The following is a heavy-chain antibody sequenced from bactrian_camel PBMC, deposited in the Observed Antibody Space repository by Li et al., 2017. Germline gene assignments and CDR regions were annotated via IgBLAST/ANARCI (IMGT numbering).Heavy chain of an antibody. CDR3: AADLGWCGSRPLQRHFRN. CDR2: IAPATGTT. V-gene: IGHV3-3*01. D-gene: IGHD2*01. J-gene: IGHJ6*01. CDR1: GAAYNKNA. Sequence: QLVESGGGSVQAGESLTLSCVASGAAYNKNAITWFRQAPGKERTGIAAIAPATGTTFYSDSVKGRFTISHVNANNTLHLQMNSLKPEDTAVYYCAADLGWCGSRPLQRHFRNWGQGTQVTV.